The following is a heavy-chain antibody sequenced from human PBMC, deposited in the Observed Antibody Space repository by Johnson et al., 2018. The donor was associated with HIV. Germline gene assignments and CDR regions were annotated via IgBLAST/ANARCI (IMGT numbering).Heavy chain of an antibody. V-gene: IGHV3-72*01. CDR2: IRNKPSSYST. D-gene: IGHD3-10*01. J-gene: IGHJ3*01. CDR1: GFTFSSYG. Sequence: VHLVESGGGVVQPGRSLRLSCAASGFTFSSYGMHWVRQAPGKGLEWVGRIRNKPSSYSTEYAASVKGRFTVSRDDSKNSVYLQMSSLKTEDTAVYYCTRDRDGVGVSWGQGTMVTVSS. CDR3: TRDRDGVGVS.